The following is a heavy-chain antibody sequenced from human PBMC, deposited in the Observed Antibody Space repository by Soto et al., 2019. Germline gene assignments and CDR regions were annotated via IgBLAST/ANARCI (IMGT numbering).Heavy chain of an antibody. J-gene: IGHJ6*03. CDR2: IFSNDEK. V-gene: IGHV2-26*01. CDR1: GFSLSNARMG. CDR3: ARIGQRFVVPYMDV. Sequence: QVTLKESGPVLVKPTETLTLTCTVSGFSLSNARMGVSWIRQPPGKALEWLAHIFSNDEKAYSTSLNSRLPISKDSFKSQLFLARTNMDPLDTATYCCARIGQRFVVPYMDVCGIVTTFTVSS. D-gene: IGHD6-6*01.